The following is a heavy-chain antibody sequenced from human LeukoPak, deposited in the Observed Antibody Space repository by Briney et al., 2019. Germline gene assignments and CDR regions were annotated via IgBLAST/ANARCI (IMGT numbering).Heavy chain of an antibody. V-gene: IGHV1-46*01. CDR1: GYTFTSYY. CDR3: AREGGHDSSGYHFDY. J-gene: IGHJ4*02. D-gene: IGHD3-22*01. CDR2: INPSGGST. Sequence: ASVKVSCKASGYTFTSYYMHWVRQAPGQGLEWMGIINPSGGSTSYAQKFQGRVTMTRDTSTSTVYMELSSLRSEDTAMYYCAREGGHDSSGYHFDYWGQGTLVTVSS.